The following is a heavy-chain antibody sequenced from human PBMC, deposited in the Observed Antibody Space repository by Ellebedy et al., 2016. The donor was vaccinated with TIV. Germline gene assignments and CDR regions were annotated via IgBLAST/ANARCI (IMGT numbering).Heavy chain of an antibody. CDR3: ARTGSDWDTYYYYYGLDA. V-gene: IGHV3-7*01. CDR2: TNQDESEK. D-gene: IGHD1/OR15-1a*01. CDR1: GFNFRSFW. J-gene: IGHJ6*02. Sequence: GGSLRLXCEASGFNFRSFWMSWVRQAPGQGLEWVANTNQDESEKYYGDSVRGRFTIFRDNAKNSLYLEMNSLRGEDTGVYYCARTGSDWDTYYYYYGLDAWGQGTTVTVSS.